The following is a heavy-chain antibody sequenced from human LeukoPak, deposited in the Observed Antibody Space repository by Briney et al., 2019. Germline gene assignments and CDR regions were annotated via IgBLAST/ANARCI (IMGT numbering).Heavy chain of an antibody. Sequence: GGSLRLSCAASGFTVSSNYMSWVRQAPGKGLEWVSVIYSGGSTYYADSVKGRFTISRDNSKNTLYLQMNSLRAEDTAVYYCARDRRGVSSGWTYNWFDPWGQGTLVTVSS. CDR2: IYSGGST. J-gene: IGHJ5*02. V-gene: IGHV3-66*01. D-gene: IGHD6-19*01. CDR1: GFTVSSNY. CDR3: ARDRRGVSSGWTYNWFDP.